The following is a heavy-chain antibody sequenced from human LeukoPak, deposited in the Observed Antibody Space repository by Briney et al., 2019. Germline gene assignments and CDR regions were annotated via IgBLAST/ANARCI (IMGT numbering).Heavy chain of an antibody. CDR1: GFNVSSSY. CDR2: IYRGGTT. J-gene: IGHJ4*02. V-gene: IGHV3-53*04. CDR3: ASGDYDFWSGFEY. D-gene: IGHD3-3*01. Sequence: GGSLRLSCAASGFNVSSSYMSWVRQAPGKGLEWVSFIYRGGTTYYADSVKGRFTLSRHDSKNTLYLQMSSLRTEDTAVYYCASGDYDFWSGFEYWGQGTLVTVSS.